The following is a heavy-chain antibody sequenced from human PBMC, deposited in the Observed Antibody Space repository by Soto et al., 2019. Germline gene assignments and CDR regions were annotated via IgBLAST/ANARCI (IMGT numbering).Heavy chain of an antibody. CDR1: GFTFSSYG. CDR2: ISGSGGRI. J-gene: IGHJ6*02. D-gene: IGHD1-26*01. Sequence: EVQLLESGGGLVQPGGSLRLSCAASGFTFSSYGMNWVRQAPGKGLEWVSLISGSGGRIYYADSVKGRFTISRDDSKNSLYQQVESLRAEDSAIYHWAKDLSGSYSSDGMDFWGQGTTVTVSS. V-gene: IGHV3-23*01. CDR3: AKDLSGSYSSDGMDF.